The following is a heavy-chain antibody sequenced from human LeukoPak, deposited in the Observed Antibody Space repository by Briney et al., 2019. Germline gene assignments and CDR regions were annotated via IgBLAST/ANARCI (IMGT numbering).Heavy chain of an antibody. J-gene: IGHJ6*03. CDR1: GFTFSEHY. CDR3: VRVNIIYYMDV. V-gene: IGHV3-72*01. CDR2: SRNKAKSYTT. Sequence: PGGSLRLSCAGSGFTFSEHYMDWVRQAPGKGLEWVGRSRNKAKSYTTEYAASVKGRFTISRDDSKNSLYLQINSLKTEDTAVYYCVRVNIIYYMDVWGKGTTVTVSS. D-gene: IGHD2/OR15-2a*01.